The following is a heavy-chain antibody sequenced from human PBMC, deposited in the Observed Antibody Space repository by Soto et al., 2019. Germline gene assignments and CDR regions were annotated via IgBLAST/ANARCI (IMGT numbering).Heavy chain of an antibody. V-gene: IGHV1-69*01. CDR1: GGTFSSYA. D-gene: IGHD1-26*01. Sequence: QVQLVQSGAEVKKPGSSVKVSCKASGGTFSSYAISWVRQAPGQGLEWMGGIIPIFGTANYAQKFQGRVTITADESTSTAYMERSSLRSEDTAVYYCSRRREKGVGSYYFDYWGQGTLVTVSS. CDR2: IIPIFGTA. CDR3: SRRREKGVGSYYFDY. J-gene: IGHJ4*02.